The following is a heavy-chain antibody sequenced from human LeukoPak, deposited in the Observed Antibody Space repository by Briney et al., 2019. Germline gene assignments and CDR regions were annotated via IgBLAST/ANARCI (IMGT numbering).Heavy chain of an antibody. V-gene: IGHV3-48*03. D-gene: IGHD3-10*01. CDR3: ARDRSIIMDRGTPDAFDI. J-gene: IGHJ3*02. CDR1: GFSFSSFE. Sequence: GGSLRLSCVGSGFSFSSFEYSWVRQAPGKGLEWVSYVSVSGDEIHHADSVKGRFTISRDNAKNSVFLQMNSLRAEDTAIYYCARDRSIIMDRGTPDAFDIWGQGTMVTVSS. CDR2: VSVSGDEI.